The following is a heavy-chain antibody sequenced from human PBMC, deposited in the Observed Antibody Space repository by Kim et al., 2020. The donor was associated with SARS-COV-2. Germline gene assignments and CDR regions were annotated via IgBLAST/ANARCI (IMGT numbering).Heavy chain of an antibody. CDR2: MWYDGSNK. D-gene: IGHD3-10*01. CDR1: GFTFSSYG. J-gene: IGHJ4*02. CDR3: AKDIVPYNYYGSRSYGPHFDS. Sequence: GGSLRLSCAASGFTFSSYGMHWVRQAPGKGLEWVAVMWYDGSNKYYADSVKGRFTISRDNSKNTLYLQMNSLRAEDTAVYYCAKDIVPYNYYGSRSYGPHFDSWGQGALVTVSS. V-gene: IGHV3-33*06.